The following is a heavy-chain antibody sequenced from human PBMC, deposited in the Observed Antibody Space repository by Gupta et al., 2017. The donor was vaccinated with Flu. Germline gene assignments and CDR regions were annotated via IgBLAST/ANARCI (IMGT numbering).Heavy chain of an antibody. CDR2: IYYTGAA. CDR1: GDSLTTGGHY. J-gene: IGHJ3*01. CDR3: AKGEFSLGYYAFDV. D-gene: IGHD3-16*01. V-gene: IGHV4-31*03. Sequence: VQLQESGPSLVKPSQTLSVTCSVSGDSLTTGGHYWGWIRQHPGKGLEWVGYIYYTGAAYYNPSLESRATISLDTSETRFSLTLTSVSAADTAVYFCAKGEFSLGYYAFDVWGRGTLVTVSS.